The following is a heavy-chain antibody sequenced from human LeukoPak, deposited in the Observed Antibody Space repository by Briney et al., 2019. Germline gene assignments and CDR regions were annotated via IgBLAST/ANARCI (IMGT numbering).Heavy chain of an antibody. CDR3: ARASPNIVVVPVARRDYYGMDV. Sequence: ASVKVSCKASGDTFSSYGISWVRQAPGQGLEWMGIINPSGGSTSYAQKFQGRVTMTRDTSTGTVYMELSSLRSEDTAVYYCARASPNIVVVPVARRDYYGMDVWGQGTTVTVSS. D-gene: IGHD2-2*01. J-gene: IGHJ6*02. CDR2: INPSGGST. V-gene: IGHV1-46*01. CDR1: GDTFSSYG.